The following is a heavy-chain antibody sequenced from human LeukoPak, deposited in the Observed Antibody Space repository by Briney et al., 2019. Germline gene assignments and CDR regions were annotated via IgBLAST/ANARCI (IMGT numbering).Heavy chain of an antibody. J-gene: IGHJ4*02. Sequence: PGGSLRLSCAASGFTFDDYAMHWVRQAPGKGLEWVSGISWNSGSIGYADSVKGRFTISRDNAKNSLYLQMNSLRAEDTALYYCATQQQPRYYSDYWGQGTLVTVSS. D-gene: IGHD6-13*01. CDR3: ATQQQPRYYSDY. V-gene: IGHV3-9*01. CDR1: GFTFDDYA. CDR2: ISWNSGSI.